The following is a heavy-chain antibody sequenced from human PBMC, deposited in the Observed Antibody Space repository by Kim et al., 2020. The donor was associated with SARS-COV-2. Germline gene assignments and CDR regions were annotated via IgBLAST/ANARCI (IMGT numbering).Heavy chain of an antibody. CDR3: ARLSYYSSETYNLPLGY. Sequence: GGSLRLSCAASGFTFSNYWMYWVRQAPGKGLVWVSRINSDGSSTNYADSVKGRFTISRDNAKNTLYLQMNSLRAEDTAMYYCARLSYYSSETYNLPLGYWGQGTLVTVSS. V-gene: IGHV3-74*01. CDR1: GFTFSNYW. CDR2: INSDGSST. J-gene: IGHJ4*02. D-gene: IGHD3-10*01.